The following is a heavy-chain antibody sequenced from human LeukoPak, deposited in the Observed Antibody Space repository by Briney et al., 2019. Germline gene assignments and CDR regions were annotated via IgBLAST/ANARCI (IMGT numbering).Heavy chain of an antibody. J-gene: IGHJ6*03. Sequence: GGSLRLSCAASGFTFSSYNMNWVRQAPGKGLEWVANIKQDGSEKYYVDSVKGRFTISRDNAKNSLYLQMNSLRAEDTAVYYCARARTTSHYYYMDVWGKGTTVTISS. D-gene: IGHD4-17*01. V-gene: IGHV3-7*01. CDR3: ARARTTSHYYYMDV. CDR1: GFTFSSYN. CDR2: IKQDGSEK.